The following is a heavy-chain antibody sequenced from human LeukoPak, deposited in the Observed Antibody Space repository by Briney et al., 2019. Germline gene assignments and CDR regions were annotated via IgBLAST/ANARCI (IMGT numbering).Heavy chain of an antibody. CDR2: FDPEDGET. CDR1: GYTLTELS. V-gene: IGHV1-24*01. J-gene: IGHJ5*02. CDR3: ATSTPYKGGSSGGWFDP. Sequence: ASVKVSCKVSGYTLTELSMHWVRQAPGKGLEWMGGFDPEDGETIYAQKFQGRVTMTEDTSTDTAYMELSSLRSEGTAVYYCATSTPYKGGSSGGWFDPWGQGTLVTVSS. D-gene: IGHD1-26*01.